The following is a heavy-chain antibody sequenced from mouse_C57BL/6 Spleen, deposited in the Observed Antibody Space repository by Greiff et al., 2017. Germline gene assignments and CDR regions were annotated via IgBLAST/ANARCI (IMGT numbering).Heavy chain of an antibody. CDR2: IYPSDSET. Sequence: VKLQQPGAELVRPGSSVKLSCKASGYTFTSYWMDWVKQRPGQGLEWIGNIYPSDSETHYNQKFKDKATLTVDKSSSTAYMQLSSLTSEDSAVYYCARSGYGYPAWFAYWGQGTLVTVSA. CDR3: ARSGYGYPAWFAY. D-gene: IGHD2-2*01. J-gene: IGHJ3*01. CDR1: GYTFTSYW. V-gene: IGHV1-61*01.